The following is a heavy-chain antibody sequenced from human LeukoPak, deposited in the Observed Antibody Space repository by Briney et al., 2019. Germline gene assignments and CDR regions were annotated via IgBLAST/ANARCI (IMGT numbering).Heavy chain of an antibody. J-gene: IGHJ4*02. D-gene: IGHD3-10*01. CDR3: AKDRGGFTHYFDF. Sequence: PGGSLRLSCTASGFTFSSYSMNWVRQAPGKGLEWVSYISSSTSTIYYTDSAKGRFTISRDNAKNSLYLQMDSLRAEDTAVYYCAKDRGGFTHYFDFWGQGILVTVSS. CDR2: ISSSTSTI. V-gene: IGHV3-48*01. CDR1: GFTFSSYS.